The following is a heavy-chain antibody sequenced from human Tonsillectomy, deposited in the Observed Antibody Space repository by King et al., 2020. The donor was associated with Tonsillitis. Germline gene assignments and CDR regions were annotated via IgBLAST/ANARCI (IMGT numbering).Heavy chain of an antibody. V-gene: IGHV3-23*04. Sequence: VQLVESGGGLVQPGGSLKLSCAASGFTFSSYAMSWVRQAPGKGLEWVSTISGSAGFTYYADSVKGRFTISRDNSKNTLYLQMSTLRAEDTAVYYCAKELGVTDACDIWGEGTVVTVSS. CDR1: GFTFSSYA. CDR3: AKELGVTDACDI. D-gene: IGHD7-27*01. CDR2: ISGSAGFT. J-gene: IGHJ3*02.